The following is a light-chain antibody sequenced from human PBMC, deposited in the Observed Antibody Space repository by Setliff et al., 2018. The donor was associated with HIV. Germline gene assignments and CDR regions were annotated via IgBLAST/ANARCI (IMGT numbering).Light chain of an antibody. CDR1: SSDVGNYNF. J-gene: IGLJ1*01. CDR3: SSFAGRLHV. Sequence: QSALAQPASVSGSPGQSITISCTGISSDVGNYNFVTWYQQHPGKVPKLIIYDVTRRPSGVPDRFSGSRSGNTASLTISGLQAEDEADYYCSSFAGRLHVFGTGTKVTVL. V-gene: IGLV2-23*02. CDR2: DVT.